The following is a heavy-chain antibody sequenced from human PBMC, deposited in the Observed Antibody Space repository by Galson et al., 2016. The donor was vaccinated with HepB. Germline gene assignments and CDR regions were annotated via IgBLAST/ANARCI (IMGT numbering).Heavy chain of an antibody. Sequence: SLRLSCAASGFTVSSNYMSWVRQAPGKGLEWVSVIYSGGSTYYADSVKGRFTISRHNSKNTRYLQMNSLRAEDTAVYYCARVILQQLDWYFDLWGRGTLVTVSS. CDR2: IYSGGST. CDR3: ARVILQQLDWYFDL. J-gene: IGHJ2*01. D-gene: IGHD6-6*01. CDR1: GFTVSSNY. V-gene: IGHV3-53*04.